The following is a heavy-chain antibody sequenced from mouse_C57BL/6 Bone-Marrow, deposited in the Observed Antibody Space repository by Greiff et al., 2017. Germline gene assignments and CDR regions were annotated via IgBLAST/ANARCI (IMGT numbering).Heavy chain of an antibody. CDR1: GYTFTSYW. J-gene: IGHJ1*03. V-gene: IGHV1-55*01. CDR2: IYPGSGST. CDR3: ARRQLRCYWYFDV. D-gene: IGHD3-2*02. Sequence: VKLMESGAELVKPGASVKMSCKASGYTFTSYWITWVKQRPGQGLEWIGDIYPGSGSTNSHEKFKSKATLTVDTSSSTAYMQLSSLTSEDSAVYYCARRQLRCYWYFDVWGTGTTVTVSS.